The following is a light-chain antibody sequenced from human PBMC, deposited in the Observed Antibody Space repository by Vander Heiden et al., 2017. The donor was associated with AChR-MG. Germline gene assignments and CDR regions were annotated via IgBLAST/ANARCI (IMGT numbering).Light chain of an antibody. Sequence: LVLTQSPGTLSLSPGDTVTLSCRASQIISSNYLAWYQHRPGQAPTLLIYGASIRATGIPARFSGSGSGTDFTLTISRLESEDFAVYYCHQYGSSPRTFGQGTRVEI. V-gene: IGKV3-20*01. J-gene: IGKJ1*01. CDR1: QIISSNY. CDR3: HQYGSSPRT. CDR2: GAS.